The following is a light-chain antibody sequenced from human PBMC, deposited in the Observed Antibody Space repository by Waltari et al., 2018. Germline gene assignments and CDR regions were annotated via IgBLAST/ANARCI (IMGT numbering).Light chain of an antibody. J-gene: IGKJ1*01. CDR1: QSISSW. CDR3: QQYNSYSPWT. CDR2: KAS. Sequence: DIQMTQSPSTRSASVGDRVTITCRASQSISSWLAWYQQKPGKDPKVLIYKASSLESGVPSRFSGSGSGTEFTLTISSLQPDDFATYYCQQYNSYSPWTFGQGTKVEIK. V-gene: IGKV1-5*03.